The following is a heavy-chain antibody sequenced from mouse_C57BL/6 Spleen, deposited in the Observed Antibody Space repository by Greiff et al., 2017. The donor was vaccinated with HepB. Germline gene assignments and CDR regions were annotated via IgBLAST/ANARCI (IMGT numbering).Heavy chain of an antibody. D-gene: IGHD1-1*01. CDR1: GYTFTSYW. J-gene: IGHJ2*01. CDR3: ARWGVYYGSLYYFDY. V-gene: IGHV1-55*01. Sequence: QVQLLQPGAELVKPGASVKMSCKASGYTFTSYWITWVKQRPGQGLEWIGDIYPGSGSTNYNEKFKSKATLTVDTSSSTAYMQLSSLTSEDSAVYYCARWGVYYGSLYYFDYWGQGTTLTVSS. CDR2: IYPGSGST.